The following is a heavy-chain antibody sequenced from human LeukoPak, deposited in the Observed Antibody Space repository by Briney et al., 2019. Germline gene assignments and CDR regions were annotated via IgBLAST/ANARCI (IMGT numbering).Heavy chain of an antibody. CDR3: ARRGMMGAFDI. CDR2: IYPGDSDT. Sequence: GESLKISCNSSGYIYTSYWIGWVRQMPGKGLEWMGIIYPGDSDTRYSPSFQGQVTISADKSISTAYLQWSSLKASDTAMYYCARRGMMGAFDIWGQGTMVTVSS. D-gene: IGHD3-16*01. V-gene: IGHV5-51*01. J-gene: IGHJ3*02. CDR1: GYIYTSYW.